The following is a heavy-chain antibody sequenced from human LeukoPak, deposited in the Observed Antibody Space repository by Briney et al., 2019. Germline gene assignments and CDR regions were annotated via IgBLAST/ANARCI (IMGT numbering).Heavy chain of an antibody. CDR2: IRSKAHGATT. Sequence: PGGSLRLSCTASGFSFGDYAMSWVRQAPGKGLEWVGFIRSKAHGATTEYAASVKGRFTISRDDSKSIAYLQMNSLKTEDSALYYCTRHIVGPITYFDSWGQGTLVTVSS. CDR1: GFSFGDYA. V-gene: IGHV3-49*04. CDR3: TRHIVGPITYFDS. J-gene: IGHJ4*02. D-gene: IGHD1-26*01.